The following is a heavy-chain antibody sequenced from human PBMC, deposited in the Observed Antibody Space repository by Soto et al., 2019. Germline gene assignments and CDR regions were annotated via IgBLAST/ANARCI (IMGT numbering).Heavy chain of an antibody. CDR3: ARVGATETLDY. CDR2: IYHSGTT. D-gene: IGHD1-26*01. V-gene: IGHV4-39*01. CDR1: AGSINSVSHY. J-gene: IGHJ4*02. Sequence: QLQLQESGPRLVKPSETLSLTCTVSAGSINSVSHYWGWIRQPPGKGLEWIGCIYHSGTTYYNPSLKSRVALSVDTSKNQFSLRLNSVTAADTAVYYCARVGATETLDYWGQGTLVTVSS.